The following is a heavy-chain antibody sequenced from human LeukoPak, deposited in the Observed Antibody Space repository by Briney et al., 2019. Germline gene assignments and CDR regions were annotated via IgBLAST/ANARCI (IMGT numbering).Heavy chain of an antibody. Sequence: PLETLSLTCTVSGGAISSSDYYWGWIRQPPGKGLEWIGNIYYSGNTFYNPPLKSRLTISVATSKNQFFLKLSSVTAADTAVYYCARYSGSHYAFDIWGQGTMVTVSS. D-gene: IGHD1-26*01. J-gene: IGHJ3*02. V-gene: IGHV4-39*01. CDR1: GGAISSSDYY. CDR3: ARYSGSHYAFDI. CDR2: IYYSGNT.